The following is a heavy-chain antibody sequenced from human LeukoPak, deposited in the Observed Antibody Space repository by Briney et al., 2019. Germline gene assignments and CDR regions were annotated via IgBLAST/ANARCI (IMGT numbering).Heavy chain of an antibody. CDR3: ARGGSITVFGVVITGDWFDP. V-gene: IGHV1-18*01. CDR1: GYTFTSYG. Sequence: ASVTVSCTASGYTFTSYGISWVRQAPGQGLEWMGWISAYNGNTNYAQKLQGRVTMTTDTSTSTAYMELRSLRSDDTAVYYCARGGSITVFGVVITGDWFDPWGQGTLVTVSS. D-gene: IGHD3-3*01. J-gene: IGHJ5*02. CDR2: ISAYNGNT.